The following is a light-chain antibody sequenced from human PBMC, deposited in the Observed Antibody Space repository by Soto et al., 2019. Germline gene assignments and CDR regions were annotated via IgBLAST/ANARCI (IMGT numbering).Light chain of an antibody. CDR1: QDISNY. J-gene: IGKJ1*01. CDR3: QQYDKHPWT. V-gene: IGKV1-33*01. CDR2: DAS. Sequence: DIQMTQSPSSLSASVGDRVTITCQASQDISNYLNWYQQKPGKAPKLLIYDASNLETGVPSRFSRSGSGTDFTFTISSLQPEDIATYYCQQYDKHPWTFGKGTKVEIK.